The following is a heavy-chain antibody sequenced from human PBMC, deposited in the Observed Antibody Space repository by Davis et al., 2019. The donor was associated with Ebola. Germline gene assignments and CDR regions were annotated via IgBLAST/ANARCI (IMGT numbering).Heavy chain of an antibody. Sequence: GESLKISCAASGFTFSDYYMSWIRQAPGKGLEWVSYISSSSSYTNYADSVKGRFTISRDNAKNSLYLQMNSLRAEDTAVYYCARDHVDMGGYDSGFDPWGQGTLVTVSS. V-gene: IGHV3-11*06. CDR1: GFTFSDYY. CDR2: ISSSSSYT. CDR3: ARDHVDMGGYDSGFDP. J-gene: IGHJ5*02. D-gene: IGHD5-12*01.